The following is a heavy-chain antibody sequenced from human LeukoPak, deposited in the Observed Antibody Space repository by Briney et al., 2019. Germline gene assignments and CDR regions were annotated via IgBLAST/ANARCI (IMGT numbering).Heavy chain of an antibody. Sequence: TSETLSLTCTVSGGSISSYYRSWIRQPPGKGLEWIGYIYYSGSTNYNPSLKSRVTISVDTSKNQFSLKLSSVTAADTAVYYCARLYGTGTYFDYWGQGTLVTVSS. CDR1: GGSISSYY. D-gene: IGHD1-7*01. J-gene: IGHJ4*02. CDR2: IYYSGST. CDR3: ARLYGTGTYFDY. V-gene: IGHV4-59*08.